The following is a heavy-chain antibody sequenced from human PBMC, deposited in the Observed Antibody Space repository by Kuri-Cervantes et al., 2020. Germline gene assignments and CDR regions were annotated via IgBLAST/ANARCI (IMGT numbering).Heavy chain of an antibody. CDR2: MNPNSGNT. CDR3: ARPGVAATPFDY. D-gene: IGHD2-15*01. J-gene: IGHJ4*02. Sequence: ASAKVSCKASGHTFTSYDINWVRQATGQGLEWMGWMNPNSGNTGYAQKFQGRVTMTRNTSISTAYMELSRLRSDDTAVYYCARPGVAATPFDYWGQGTLVTVSS. V-gene: IGHV1-8*01. CDR1: GHTFTSYD.